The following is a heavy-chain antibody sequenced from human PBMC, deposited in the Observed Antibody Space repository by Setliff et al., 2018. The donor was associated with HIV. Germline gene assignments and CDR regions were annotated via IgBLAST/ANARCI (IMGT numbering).Heavy chain of an antibody. V-gene: IGHV1-3*01. CDR2: INPGNGNT. J-gene: IGHJ4*02. CDR3: ARNDASGSYYRLDY. CDR1: GYTFTNYA. Sequence: ASVKVSCKASGYTFTNYAIHWVRQAPGQRLEWMGWINPGNGNTKYSQKFQGRVTITRDTSATTAYMELNSLRSEDTAVYYCARNDASGSYYRLDYWGQGTLVTVSS. D-gene: IGHD3-10*01.